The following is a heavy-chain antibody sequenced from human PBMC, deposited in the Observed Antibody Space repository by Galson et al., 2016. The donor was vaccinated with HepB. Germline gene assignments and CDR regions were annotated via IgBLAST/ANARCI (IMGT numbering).Heavy chain of an antibody. CDR1: GGTFSNYA. CDR2: IITILDMT. V-gene: IGHV1-69*04. CDR3: AGSLYYDLDGMDV. J-gene: IGHJ6*02. Sequence: SVKVSCKASGGTFSNYAITWVRQAPGQELEWMGRIITILDMTNYAQKFQGRVTISADKSTGTAYMELSSLRSEDTALYYCAGSLYYDLDGMDVWGQGTTVTGSS. D-gene: IGHD3-3*01.